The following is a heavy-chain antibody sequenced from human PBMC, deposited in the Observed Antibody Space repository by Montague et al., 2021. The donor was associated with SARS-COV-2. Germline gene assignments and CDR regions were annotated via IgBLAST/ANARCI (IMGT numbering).Heavy chain of an antibody. J-gene: IGHJ4*02. D-gene: IGHD3-10*01. CDR1: GVSVTDYY. CDR2: VLYNKGT. Sequence: SQTLSLTCTVSGVSVTDYYWSWIRQPPGKGLEWVGDVLYNKGTNFNPSLKSRVAISVDTSKNQFSLRLTSVTAADTAFYYCVRHPHYYGLNDPTDFWDQGTLVTVSS. CDR3: VRHPHYYGLNDPTDF. V-gene: IGHV4-59*08.